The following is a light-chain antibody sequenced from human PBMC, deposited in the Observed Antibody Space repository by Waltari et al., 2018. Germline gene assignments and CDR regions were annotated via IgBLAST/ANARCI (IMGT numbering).Light chain of an antibody. CDR1: QTLLYISNNKNY. J-gene: IGKJ2*01. Sequence: DIVMTQSPESLAVSLGERATIRGKSSQTLLYISNNKNYLSWYQQKPGQPPRLLMYWASTRESGVPDRFSGSGSGTDFPLTIGSLQAEDVAVYYCQQYYDIPYTFGQGTKLEIK. V-gene: IGKV4-1*01. CDR2: WAS. CDR3: QQYYDIPYT.